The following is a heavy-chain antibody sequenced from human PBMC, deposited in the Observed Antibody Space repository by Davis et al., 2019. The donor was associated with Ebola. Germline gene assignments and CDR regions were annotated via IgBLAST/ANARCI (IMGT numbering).Heavy chain of an antibody. V-gene: IGHV4-39*01. CDR1: GGSISSSSYY. J-gene: IGHJ4*02. Sequence: PSETLSLTCTVSGGSISSSSYYWGWIRQPPGKGLEWIGSIYYSGSTYYNPSLKSRVTISVDTSKNQFSLKLSSVTAADTAVYYCARLLPGSYGPDYWGQGTLVTVSS. CDR2: IYYSGST. CDR3: ARLLPGSYGPDY. D-gene: IGHD5-18*01.